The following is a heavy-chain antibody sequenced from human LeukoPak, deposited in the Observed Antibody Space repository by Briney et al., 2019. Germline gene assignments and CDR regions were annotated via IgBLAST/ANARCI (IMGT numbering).Heavy chain of an antibody. CDR3: ARDRYCSSTSCYGGVENWFDP. V-gene: IGHV1-2*02. D-gene: IGHD2-2*01. Sequence: ASVKVSCEASGYTFTGYYMHWVRQAPGQGLEWMGWINPNSGGTNYAQKFQGRVTMTRDTSISTAYMELSRLRSDDTAVYYCARDRYCSSTSCYGGVENWFDPWGQGTLVTVSS. CDR2: INPNSGGT. J-gene: IGHJ5*02. CDR1: GYTFTGYY.